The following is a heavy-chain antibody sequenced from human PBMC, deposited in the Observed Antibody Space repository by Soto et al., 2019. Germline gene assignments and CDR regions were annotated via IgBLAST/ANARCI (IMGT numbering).Heavy chain of an antibody. CDR3: ARDRSYGYCSSTSCSAPRGYYYYGMDV. CDR2: INHSGST. Sequence: SETLSLTCAVYGGSFSGYYWSWIRQPAGKGLKWIGEINHSGSTNYNPSLKSRVTISVDTSKNQFSLKLSSVTAADTAVYYCARDRSYGYCSSTSCSAPRGYYYYGMDVWGQGTTVT. J-gene: IGHJ6*02. CDR1: GGSFSGYY. D-gene: IGHD2-2*03. V-gene: IGHV4-34*01.